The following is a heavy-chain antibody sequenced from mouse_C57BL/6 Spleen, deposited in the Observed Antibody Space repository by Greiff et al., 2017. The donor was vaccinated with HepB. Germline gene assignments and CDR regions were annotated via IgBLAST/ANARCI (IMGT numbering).Heavy chain of an antibody. D-gene: IGHD1-1*01. J-gene: IGHJ1*03. Sequence: VKLMESGPGLVQPSQSLSITCTVSGFSLTSYGVHWVRQSPGKGLEWLGVIWRGGSTDYNAAFMSRLSITKDNSKSQVFFKMNSLQADDTAIYYCANYGSSHHWYFDVWGTGTTVTVSS. CDR1: GFSLTSYG. V-gene: IGHV2-5*01. CDR2: IWRGGST. CDR3: ANYGSSHHWYFDV.